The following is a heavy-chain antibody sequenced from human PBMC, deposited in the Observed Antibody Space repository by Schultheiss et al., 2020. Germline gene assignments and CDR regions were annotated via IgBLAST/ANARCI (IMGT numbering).Heavy chain of an antibody. CDR1: GFTFSSYA. D-gene: IGHD3-22*01. CDR3: ARDETFCDSSGYHYYFDY. CDR2: ISGSGGST. J-gene: IGHJ4*02. V-gene: IGHV3-23*01. Sequence: GGSLRLSCAASGFTFSSYAMSWVRQAPGKGLEWVSAISGSGGSTYYADSVKGRFTISRDNSKNTLYLQMNSLRAEDTAVYYCARDETFCDSSGYHYYFDYWGQGTLVTVSS.